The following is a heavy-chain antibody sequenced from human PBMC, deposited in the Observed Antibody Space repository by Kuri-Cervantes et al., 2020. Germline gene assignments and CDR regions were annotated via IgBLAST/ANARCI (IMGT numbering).Heavy chain of an antibody. V-gene: IGHV1-8*02. J-gene: IGHJ4*02. CDR1: GYTFTSYD. D-gene: IGHD2-15*01. CDR2: MNPNSGNT. Sequence: ASVKVSCKASGYTFTSYDINWVRQATGQGLEWMGWMNPNSGNTGYAQKFQGRVTMTRNTSMSTTYMELSNLTSEDTAVYYCARDPREGGRAFDYWGQGTLVTVSS. CDR3: ARDPREGGRAFDY.